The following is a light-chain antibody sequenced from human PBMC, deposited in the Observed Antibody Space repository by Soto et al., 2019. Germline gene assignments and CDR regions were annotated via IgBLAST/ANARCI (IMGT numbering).Light chain of an antibody. CDR3: QQLNSYPRT. CDR1: QGISSY. CDR2: AAS. V-gene: IGKV1-9*01. Sequence: DIQLTQSPSFLSASVGDRVTITCRASQGISSYLAWYQQKPGKAPKLLIYAASTLQSGVPSRFSGSGSGTEFTLTISSLQPEDFATYYCQQLNSYPRTFGHGNKVEIK. J-gene: IGKJ1*01.